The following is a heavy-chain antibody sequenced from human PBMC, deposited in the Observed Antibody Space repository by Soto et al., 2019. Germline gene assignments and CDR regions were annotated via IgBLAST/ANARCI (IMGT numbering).Heavy chain of an antibody. CDR1: RYTFTSYD. Sequence: ASVKVSCKASRYTFTSYDIFWVRQSPGQGLEWMGWMRTGSGDTHYAQKFQGRVTMTRDTSISTAYMELNNLVSDVTAVYYCARRSTTYLNEVIYDIWGQGTLVTVS. J-gene: IGHJ1*01. CDR3: ARRSTTYLNEVIYDI. V-gene: IGHV1-2*02. D-gene: IGHD1-26*01. CDR2: MRTGSGDT.